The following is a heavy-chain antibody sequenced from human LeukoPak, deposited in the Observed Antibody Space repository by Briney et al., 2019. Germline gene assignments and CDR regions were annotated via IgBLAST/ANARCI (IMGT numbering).Heavy chain of an antibody. CDR2: IRYDGGDK. J-gene: IGHJ4*02. V-gene: IGHV3-30*02. Sequence: GGSLRLSCAASGLSFSTCGMHWVRQAPGKGLEWVAFIRYDGGDKYYADSVKDRFTISRDNSKNTLYLQLNSLRAGDTAVYYCTKDWSSGSFNRAFDYWGQGTLSPSPQ. CDR3: TKDWSSGSFNRAFDY. CDR1: GLSFSTCG. D-gene: IGHD1-26*01.